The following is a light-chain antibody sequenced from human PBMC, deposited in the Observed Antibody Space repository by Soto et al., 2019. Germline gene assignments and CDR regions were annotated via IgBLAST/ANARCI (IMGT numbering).Light chain of an antibody. CDR1: SSDVGSYNY. J-gene: IGLJ2*01. CDR3: SSYTSSSPVI. V-gene: IGLV2-14*01. Sequence: QSALTQPASVSGSPGQSITISCTGTSSDVGSYNYVSWYQQHPGKVPKLMIYEVSNRPSGVSTRFSGSKSGDTASLTISGLQAEDEADYYCSSYTSSSPVIFGGGTKLTV. CDR2: EVS.